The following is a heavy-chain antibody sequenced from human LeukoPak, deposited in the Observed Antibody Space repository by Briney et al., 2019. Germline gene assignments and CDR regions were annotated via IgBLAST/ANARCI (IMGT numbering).Heavy chain of an antibody. CDR3: ARDGRALLRDFDY. J-gene: IGHJ4*02. CDR1: GFTFSSYV. V-gene: IGHV3-33*01. Sequence: GGSLRLSCAASGFTFSSYVIHWVRQAPGKGLEWVAGIWYDGSNYYYEDSVKGRFTISRDNSKNTLYLQMNRLRAEDTGVYYCARDGRALLRDFDYWGQGTLVTVSS. CDR2: IWYDGSNY. D-gene: IGHD1-26*01.